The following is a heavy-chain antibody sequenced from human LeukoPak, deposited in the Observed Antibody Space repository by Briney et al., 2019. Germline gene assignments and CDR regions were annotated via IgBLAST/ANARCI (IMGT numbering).Heavy chain of an antibody. CDR3: ARGGLLLWFGEGFDY. CDR2: ISYDGTNK. Sequence: GGSLRLSCAASGFTFSSYAMHWVRQAPGKGLEWVAVISYDGTNKYYTDSVKGRFTISRDNSKNTLCLQMNSLRAEDTAVYYCARGGLLLWFGEGFDYWGQGTLVTVSS. D-gene: IGHD3-10*01. CDR1: GFTFSSYA. V-gene: IGHV3-30*04. J-gene: IGHJ4*02.